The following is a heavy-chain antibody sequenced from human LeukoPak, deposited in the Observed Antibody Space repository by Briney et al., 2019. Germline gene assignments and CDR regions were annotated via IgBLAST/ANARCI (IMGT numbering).Heavy chain of an antibody. CDR3: ARERYSSSWGVINDWFDP. J-gene: IGHJ5*02. D-gene: IGHD6-13*01. CDR1: GYTFTSYG. Sequence: ASVKVSCKASGYTFTSYGISWVRQAPGQGLEWMGWISAYNGNTNYAQKLQGRVTMTTDTSTSTAYMELRSLRSDDTAVYYCARERYSSSWGVINDWFDPWGQGTLVTVSS. CDR2: ISAYNGNT. V-gene: IGHV1-18*01.